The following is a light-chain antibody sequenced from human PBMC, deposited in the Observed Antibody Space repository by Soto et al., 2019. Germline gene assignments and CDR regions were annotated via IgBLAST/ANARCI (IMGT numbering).Light chain of an antibody. V-gene: IGKV1-5*01. Sequence: DLQMTQTPSTLNASVGDRVTITCRASQGISSWLAWYQEKPGKAPKLLIYDASSLESGVPSRFSGSGSGTEFTHTISSLQPDDFATYYCQQYNSYSGTFGQGTKVDI. CDR2: DAS. J-gene: IGKJ1*01. CDR1: QGISSW. CDR3: QQYNSYSGT.